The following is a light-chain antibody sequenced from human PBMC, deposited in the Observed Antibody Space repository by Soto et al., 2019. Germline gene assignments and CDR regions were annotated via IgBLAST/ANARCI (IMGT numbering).Light chain of an antibody. CDR3: QSYDSSRSPVSV. CDR1: NSNIGAGYD. V-gene: IGLV1-40*01. CDR2: ANN. J-gene: IGLJ1*01. Sequence: QAVLTQRPSWSRAPGQRVSISCTGSNSNIGAGYDVHWYQHLPRTAPKLLIDANNNRPSELPDRFSGSKSGTSASLAITGLQAGDEADYYCQSYDSSRSPVSVFGTGTKVTVL.